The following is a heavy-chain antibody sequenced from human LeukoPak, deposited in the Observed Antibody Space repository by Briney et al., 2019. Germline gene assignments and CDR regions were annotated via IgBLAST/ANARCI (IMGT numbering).Heavy chain of an antibody. D-gene: IGHD3-3*01. CDR1: GFTVSSNS. J-gene: IGHJ4*02. CDR2: INHSGST. V-gene: IGHV4-34*01. Sequence: GSLRLSCTVSGFTVSSNSMSWVRQPPGKGLEWIGEINHSGSTNYNPSLKSRVTISVDTSKNQFSMKLSSVTAADTAVYYCASGPRRAVGTLWNWGQGTLVTVSS. CDR3: ASGPRRAVGTLWN.